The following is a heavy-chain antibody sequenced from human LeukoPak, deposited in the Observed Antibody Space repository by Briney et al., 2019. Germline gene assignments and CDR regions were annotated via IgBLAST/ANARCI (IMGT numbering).Heavy chain of an antibody. V-gene: IGHV4-39*01. D-gene: IGHD6-19*01. CDR1: GGSISSSSYY. CDR2: IYCSGST. CDR3: ASGEVCSGWYEGVRHPKRAFDI. Sequence: PSETLSLTCTVSGGSISSSSYYWGWIRQPPGKGLEWIGRIYCSGSTYYNPSLKSRVTISVDTSKDQFSLKLSSVTAADTAVYYCASGEVCSGWYEGVRHPKRAFDIWGQGTMVTVSS. J-gene: IGHJ3*02.